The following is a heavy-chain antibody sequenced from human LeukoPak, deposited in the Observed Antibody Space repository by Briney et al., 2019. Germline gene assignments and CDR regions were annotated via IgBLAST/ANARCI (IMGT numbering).Heavy chain of an antibody. CDR2: INPDGSGP. D-gene: IGHD4-17*01. CDR3: ARPTTALEY. Sequence: GGSLRLSCAPSGFTFTSYWMHWVRHAPGKGLVWVSRINPDGSGPIYADSVKGRFTIYRDNAKNTLYLQMNSLRDEDTALYYCARPTTALEYWGQGTLVTVSS. V-gene: IGHV3-74*01. J-gene: IGHJ4*02. CDR1: GFTFTSYW.